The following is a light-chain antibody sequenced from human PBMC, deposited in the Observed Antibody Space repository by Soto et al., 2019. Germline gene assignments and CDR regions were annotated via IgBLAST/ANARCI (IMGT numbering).Light chain of an antibody. CDR3: QQANSLPS. J-gene: IGKJ4*01. V-gene: IGKV1-12*02. CDR1: QGISSC. CDR2: AAS. Sequence: DIQMTQSPSSGSASVGDRVTITCRASQGISSCLAWYQQKPGKAPKLLIYAASSLQSGVPSRFSGSGSGTEFNLSISSLQPEDFATYYCQQANSLPSFGGGTKVEIK.